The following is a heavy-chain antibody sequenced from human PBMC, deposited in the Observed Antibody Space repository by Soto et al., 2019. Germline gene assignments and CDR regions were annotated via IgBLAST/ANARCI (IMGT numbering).Heavy chain of an antibody. CDR2: IIPIFGTA. D-gene: IGHD6-25*01. CDR3: ESEEMATIAAFDY. CDR1: GGTFSSYA. V-gene: IGHV1-69*13. Sequence: SVKVSCKASGGTFSSYAISWVRQAPGQGLEWMGGIIPIFGTANYAQKFQGRVTITADESTSTAYMELSSLRSEDTAVYYCESEEMATIAAFDYWGQGTLVTVSS. J-gene: IGHJ4*02.